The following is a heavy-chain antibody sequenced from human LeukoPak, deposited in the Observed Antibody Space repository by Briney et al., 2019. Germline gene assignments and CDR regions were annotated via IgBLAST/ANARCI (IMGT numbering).Heavy chain of an antibody. Sequence: GGSLRLSCAASGFTFSGYAMSWVRQAPGKGLEWVSAISGSGGSTYYSDSAKGRFTISRYNSKNTLYLQMNSLRSGDTAVYHCAKDRLHEPLSYDFSSGYRRFFRAFDYWGQGTLVTVSS. J-gene: IGHJ4*02. D-gene: IGHD3-3*01. V-gene: IGHV3-23*01. CDR3: AKDRLHEPLSYDFSSGYRRFFRAFDY. CDR2: ISGSGGST. CDR1: GFTFSGYA.